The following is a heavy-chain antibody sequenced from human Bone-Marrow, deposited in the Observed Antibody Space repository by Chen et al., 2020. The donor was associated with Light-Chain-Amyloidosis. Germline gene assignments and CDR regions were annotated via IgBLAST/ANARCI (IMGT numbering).Heavy chain of an antibody. D-gene: IGHD3-3*01. V-gene: IGHV4-39*07. CDR3: TGDVRLEWAFY. CDR2: IHSSGST. Sequence: QLQLQESGPGLVKPSETLSLTCTVSGGSLSSSSYYWGWIRQPPGKGLEWIGSIHSSGSTYYSQSLKSRVTISVDTSKNQFSLKLDSVTAADTAVYYCTGDVRLEWAFYWGQGILVTVSS. J-gene: IGHJ4*02. CDR1: GGSLSSSSYY.